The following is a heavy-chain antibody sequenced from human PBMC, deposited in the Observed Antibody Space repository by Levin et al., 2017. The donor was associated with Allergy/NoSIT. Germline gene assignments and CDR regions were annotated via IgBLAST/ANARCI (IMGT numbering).Heavy chain of an antibody. CDR3: VGGDCSSTSCYRYDYGMDV. D-gene: IGHD2-2*02. CDR1: GGSVSSGSYY. V-gene: IGHV4-61*01. Sequence: SETLSLTCTVSGGSVSSGSYYWSWIRQPPGKGLEWIGYIYYSGSTNYNPSLKSRVTISVDTSKNQFSLKLSSVTAADTAVDYCVGGDCSSTSCYRYDYGMDVWGQGTTVTVSS. J-gene: IGHJ6*02. CDR2: IYYSGST.